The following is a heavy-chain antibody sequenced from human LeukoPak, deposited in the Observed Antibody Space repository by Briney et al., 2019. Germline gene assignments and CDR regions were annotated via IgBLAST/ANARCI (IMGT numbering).Heavy chain of an antibody. CDR1: GVTVNNNY. Sequence: GGSLRLSCAASGVTVNNNYMSWVRQAPGKALEWVSVIYSGGSTYYADPVKGRFTISRDKSKNTVYLQMNSLRAEDTAVYYCARNVPVTTLGYWGQGTLVTVSS. CDR2: IYSGGST. J-gene: IGHJ4*02. V-gene: IGHV3-66*01. CDR3: ARNVPVTTLGY. D-gene: IGHD4-17*01.